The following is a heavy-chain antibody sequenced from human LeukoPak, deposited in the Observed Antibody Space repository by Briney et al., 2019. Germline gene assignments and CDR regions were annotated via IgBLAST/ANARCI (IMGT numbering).Heavy chain of an antibody. J-gene: IGHJ4*02. Sequence: GESLKISCKASGYNFGRYWIGWVRQMPGKGLEWMGIIYADDSEPRYSPSFQGQVTISVDKSISTAYLQWSSLKASDTAMYYCARHSPPETEGMEARPYYCDQWGQGTLVTVSS. CDR3: ARHSPPETEGMEARPYYCDQ. CDR2: IYADDSEP. D-gene: IGHD6-6*01. V-gene: IGHV5-51*01. CDR1: GYNFGRYW.